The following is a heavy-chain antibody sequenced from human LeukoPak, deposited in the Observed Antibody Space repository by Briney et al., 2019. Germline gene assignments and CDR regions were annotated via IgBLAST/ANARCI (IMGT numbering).Heavy chain of an antibody. CDR1: GGSISSYY. D-gene: IGHD5-18*01. CDR2: IYTSGST. V-gene: IGHV4-4*07. Sequence: PSETLSLTCTVSGGSISSYYWSWIRQPAGKGLEWIGRIYTSGSTNYNPSLKGRVTMSVDTSKNQFPLKLSSVTAADTAVYYCATLTARGYSYGKLQAYYYYGMDVWGQGTTVTVSS. CDR3: ATLTARGYSYGKLQAYYYYGMDV. J-gene: IGHJ6*02.